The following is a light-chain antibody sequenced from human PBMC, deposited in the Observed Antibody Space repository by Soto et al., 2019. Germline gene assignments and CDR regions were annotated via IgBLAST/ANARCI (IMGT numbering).Light chain of an antibody. Sequence: DIQMTQSPSALSASVGDRVTITCRASQTISTYLNWYQQKPGKAPKLPIYTASTLQSGVPSRFSGSGYGTDFTLTISSMQHEDFATYYCQQSLGIPYTFGQGTRLEIK. V-gene: IGKV1-39*01. CDR1: QTISTY. CDR2: TAS. J-gene: IGKJ2*01. CDR3: QQSLGIPYT.